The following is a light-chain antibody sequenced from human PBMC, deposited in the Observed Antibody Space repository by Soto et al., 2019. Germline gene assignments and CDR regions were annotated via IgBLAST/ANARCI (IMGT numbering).Light chain of an antibody. CDR3: AAWDDSLRGVI. CDR1: SSNIGTNY. Sequence: QSALTQPPSASATPGQRVTISCSGSSSNIGTNYLNWYQQLPGTVPKVLIYKNNQRPSGVPDRFSGSKSGTSASLAISGLRSEDEADYYCAAWDDSLRGVIFGGGTRLTVL. V-gene: IGLV1-47*01. CDR2: KNN. J-gene: IGLJ2*01.